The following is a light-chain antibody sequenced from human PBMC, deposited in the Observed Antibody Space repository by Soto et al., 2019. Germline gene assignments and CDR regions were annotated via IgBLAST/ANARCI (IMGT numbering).Light chain of an antibody. V-gene: IGLV2-8*01. CDR2: EVN. CDR3: TSYAGGNNV. Sequence: QSALTQPPSASGSPGQSVTNSCTGTSSDVGGYNYVSWYQQHPGKVPKLIIYEVNKRPSGVPDRFSGSKSGNTASLTVSGLQAEDEADYYCTSYAGGNNVFGTGTKLTVL. CDR1: SSDVGGYNY. J-gene: IGLJ1*01.